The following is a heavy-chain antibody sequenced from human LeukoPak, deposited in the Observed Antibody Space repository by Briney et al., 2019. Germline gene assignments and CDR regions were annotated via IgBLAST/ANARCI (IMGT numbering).Heavy chain of an antibody. V-gene: IGHV4-39*07. Sequence: SETLSLTCNVSGGSISSSSYYWGWIRQPPGKGLEWIGRIFTSGSTNYNPSLKSRVAMSIDTSTNQFSLKLSSVTAADTAVYYCARDRYYYGSGSLMYFDYWGQGILVTVSS. CDR3: ARDRYYYGSGSLMYFDY. J-gene: IGHJ4*02. D-gene: IGHD3-10*01. CDR1: GGSISSSSYY. CDR2: IFTSGST.